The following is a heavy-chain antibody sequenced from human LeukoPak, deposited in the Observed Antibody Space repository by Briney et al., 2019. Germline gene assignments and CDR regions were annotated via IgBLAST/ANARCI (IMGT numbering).Heavy chain of an antibody. CDR2: IDHSGST. D-gene: IGHD2-2*01. CDR1: GYSISSGYY. Sequence: SETLSLTCTVSGYSISSGYYWGWIRQPPGKGLEWTGSIDHSGSTYYNPSLKSRITISVDTSKNQFSLKLSSVTAADTAVYYCARGSEYYYCSSTSCEDDAFDIWGQGTMVTVSS. V-gene: IGHV4-38-2*02. J-gene: IGHJ3*02. CDR3: ARGSEYYYCSSTSCEDDAFDI.